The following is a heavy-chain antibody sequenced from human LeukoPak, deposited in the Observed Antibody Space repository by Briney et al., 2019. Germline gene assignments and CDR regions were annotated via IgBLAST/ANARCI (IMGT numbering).Heavy chain of an antibody. Sequence: SETLSLTCSVSGGSMGGYYWSWIRQPAGKGLEWIGRIYTSGNTNYNPSLKSRVTMSLDASKNQFSLKLSSVTAADTAVYYCVRDADGDFDSWGHGTLVTVSS. V-gene: IGHV4-4*07. CDR1: GGSMGGYY. CDR2: IYTSGNT. J-gene: IGHJ4*01. D-gene: IGHD4-17*01. CDR3: VRDADGDFDS.